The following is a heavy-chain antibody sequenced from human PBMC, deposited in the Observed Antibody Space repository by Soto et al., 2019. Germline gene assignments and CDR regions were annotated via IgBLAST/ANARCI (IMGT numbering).Heavy chain of an antibody. Sequence: QVQLQESGPGLVKPSQTLSLTCTVSGGSISSGGYYWSWIRQHPGKGLEWIGYIYYSGSTYYNPSLKSRVTISVDTSKNQFSLKLSSVTAADTAVYYCARASGYSYGYYYYYYYGMDVWGQGTTVTVSS. CDR1: GGSISSGGYY. CDR3: ARASGYSYGYYYYYYYGMDV. D-gene: IGHD5-18*01. J-gene: IGHJ6*02. V-gene: IGHV4-31*03. CDR2: IYYSGST.